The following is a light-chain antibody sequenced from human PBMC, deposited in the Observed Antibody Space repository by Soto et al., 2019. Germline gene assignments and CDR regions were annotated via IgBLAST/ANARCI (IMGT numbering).Light chain of an antibody. CDR3: QQYNSYSWT. CDR2: KAS. CDR1: QSVNSW. Sequence: DIPMTQSPSTLSASVGDRVTITCRASQSVNSWLAWYHQKPGKAPKLLIYKASSLESGVPSRFSGSGSGTEFTLTISSLQPDDFATYYCQQYNSYSWTFGQGTKVEVK. V-gene: IGKV1-5*03. J-gene: IGKJ1*01.